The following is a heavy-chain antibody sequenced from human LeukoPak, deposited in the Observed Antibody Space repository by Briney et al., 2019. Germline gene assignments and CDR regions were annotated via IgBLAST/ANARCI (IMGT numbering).Heavy chain of an antibody. CDR3: AIPLPPYDSSGASAEYFQH. J-gene: IGHJ1*01. Sequence: NASETLSLTCTVSGGSIRSYYWSWIRQPAGKGLEWIGRIYTSGSTNYNPSLKSRVTISVDTSKNQFSLKLSSVTAADTAVYYCAIPLPPYDSSGASAEYFQHWGQGTLVTVSS. D-gene: IGHD3-22*01. V-gene: IGHV4-4*07. CDR1: GGSIRSYY. CDR2: IYTSGST.